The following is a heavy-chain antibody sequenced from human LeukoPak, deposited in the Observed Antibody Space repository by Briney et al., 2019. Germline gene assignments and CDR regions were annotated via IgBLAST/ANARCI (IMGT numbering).Heavy chain of an antibody. CDR1: GGTFSSYA. V-gene: IGHV1-69*04. D-gene: IGHD3-3*01. J-gene: IGHJ4*02. Sequence: ASVKVSCKASGGTFSSYAISWVRQAPGQGLEWMGRIIPILGIANYAQKFQGRVTITADKSTSTAYMELSSLRSEDTAVYYCARAPYYDFWSGYYFDYWGQGTLVTVSS. CDR2: IIPILGIA. CDR3: ARAPYYDFWSGYYFDY.